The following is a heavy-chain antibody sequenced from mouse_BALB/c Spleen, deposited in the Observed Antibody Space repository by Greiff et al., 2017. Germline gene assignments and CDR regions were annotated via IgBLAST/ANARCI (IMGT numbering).Heavy chain of an antibody. CDR3: ARKLYAMDY. CDR2: IYPGDGDT. Sequence: QVQLQQSGAELVRPGSSVKISCKASGYAFSSYGMNWVKQRPGQGLEWIGQIYPGDGDTNYNGKFKGKATLTADKSSSTAYMQLSSQTSEDSAVYFCARKLYAMDYWGQGTSVTVSS. J-gene: IGHJ4*01. D-gene: IGHD4-1*01. V-gene: IGHV1-80*01. CDR1: GYAFSSYG.